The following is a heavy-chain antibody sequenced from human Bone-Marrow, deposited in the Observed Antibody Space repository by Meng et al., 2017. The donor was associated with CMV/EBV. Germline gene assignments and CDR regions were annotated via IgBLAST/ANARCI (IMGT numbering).Heavy chain of an antibody. CDR2: ISSSGSTI. D-gene: IGHD5-24*01. CDR1: KLTCSSYE. CDR3: ARERWGVGNWFDP. J-gene: IGHJ5*02. V-gene: IGHV3-48*03. Sequence: SCVASKLTCSSYEMNWVRQAPGKGLEWVSYISSSGSTIYYADSVKGRFTISRDNAKNSLYLQMNSLRAEDTAVYYCARERWGVGNWFDPWGQGTLVTVSS.